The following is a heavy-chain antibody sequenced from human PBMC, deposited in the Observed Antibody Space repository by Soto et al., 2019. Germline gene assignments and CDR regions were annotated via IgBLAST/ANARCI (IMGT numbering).Heavy chain of an antibody. CDR1: GYTLTELS. CDR3: ATEHSYGYYFDY. J-gene: IGHJ4*02. Sequence: ASVKVSSKVSGYTLTELSMHWVRQAPGKGLEWMGGFDPEDGETIYAQKFQGRVTMTEDTSTDTAYMELSSLRSEDTAVYYCATEHSYGYYFDYWGQGTLVTVSS. D-gene: IGHD5-18*01. CDR2: FDPEDGET. V-gene: IGHV1-24*01.